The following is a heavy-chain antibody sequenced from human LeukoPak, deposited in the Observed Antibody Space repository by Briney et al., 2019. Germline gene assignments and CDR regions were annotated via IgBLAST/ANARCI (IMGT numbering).Heavy chain of an antibody. CDR1: GGSISSSNYS. CDR3: ARGLRMRLTWHYCYGMDV. V-gene: IGHV4-39*07. Sequence: ASETLSLTCTVSGGSISSSNYSWGWIRQPPGKGLEWIGSIYYSGSTYYNPSLKSRVTISVDTSKNQFSLKLSSVTAADTAVYYCARGLRMRLTWHYCYGMDVWGQGTTVTVSS. D-gene: IGHD3-16*01. J-gene: IGHJ6*02. CDR2: IYYSGST.